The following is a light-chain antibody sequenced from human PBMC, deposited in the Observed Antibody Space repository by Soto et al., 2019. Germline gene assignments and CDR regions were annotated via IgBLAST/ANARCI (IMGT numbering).Light chain of an antibody. CDR2: WAS. Sequence: DIVMTQSPDSLAVSLGERATINSKSSQSVLYSPNNKNYLAWYQQKPGQPPKLLVYWASTRESGVPDRFSGSGSETDFTLTINSLQAEDLAVYYCQQYINAPQTFGQGTKVEIK. CDR1: QSVLYSPNNKNY. CDR3: QQYINAPQT. V-gene: IGKV4-1*01. J-gene: IGKJ1*01.